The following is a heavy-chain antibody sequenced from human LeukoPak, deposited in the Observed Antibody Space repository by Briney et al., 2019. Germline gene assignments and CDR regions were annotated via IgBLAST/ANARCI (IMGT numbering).Heavy chain of an antibody. CDR1: GYTFTNYY. V-gene: IGHV1-46*01. J-gene: IGHJ4*02. CDR2: INPSGGST. CDR3: ARVGSGSWFLDY. Sequence: ASVTVSCKASGYTFTNYYMHWVRQAPGQGLEWVGIINPSGGSTSYAQKFQGRVTMTRDTSTSTLYMELSSLRSKDTAVYYCARVGSGSWFLDYWGQGTLVTVSS. D-gene: IGHD6-13*01.